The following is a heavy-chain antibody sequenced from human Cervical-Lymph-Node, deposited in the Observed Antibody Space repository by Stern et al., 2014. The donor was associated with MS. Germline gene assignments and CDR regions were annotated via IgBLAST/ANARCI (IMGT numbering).Heavy chain of an antibody. CDR1: GGSFTGYF. Sequence: QEQLQQWGAGLLKPSETLSLTCAVYGGSFTGYFWSWIRQPPGKGLEWIGEINHRGRVNYNPSLKSSGIMSVDTSKNQFSLNLASVAVADTAVYYCARGPPLMVISWFDPWGQGTLVTVSS. D-gene: IGHD2-21*01. J-gene: IGHJ5*02. V-gene: IGHV4-34*01. CDR2: INHRGRV. CDR3: ARGPPLMVISWFDP.